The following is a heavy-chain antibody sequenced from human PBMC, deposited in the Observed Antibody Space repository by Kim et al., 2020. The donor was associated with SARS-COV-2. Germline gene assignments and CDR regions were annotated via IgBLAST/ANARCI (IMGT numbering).Heavy chain of an antibody. CDR1: GYTFTASA. Sequence: ASVKVSCKTSGYTFTASAINWVRQAPGQGLEWMGWINTKTGSPNYAQGFTGRFVFSVDTSVNTAYLEISHLGPEDTAVYYCARIRAAWPDYWGQGTLVTV. J-gene: IGHJ4*02. CDR3: ARIRAAWPDY. CDR2: INTKTGSP. V-gene: IGHV7-4-1*02.